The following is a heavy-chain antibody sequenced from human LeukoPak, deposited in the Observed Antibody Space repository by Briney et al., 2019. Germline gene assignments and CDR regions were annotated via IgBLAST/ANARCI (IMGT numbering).Heavy chain of an antibody. J-gene: IGHJ4*02. Sequence: ASVKVSCKASGYTFTSYGISWVRQAPGQGLEWMGWISAYNGNTNYAQKLQGRVTMTTDTSTSTAYMELRSLRSDDTAVYYCARDGYDYVWGSYRYRSPSFSGADYWGQGTLVTVSS. V-gene: IGHV1-18*01. CDR1: GYTFTSYG. CDR2: ISAYNGNT. CDR3: ARDGYDYVWGSYRYRSPSFSGADY. D-gene: IGHD3-16*02.